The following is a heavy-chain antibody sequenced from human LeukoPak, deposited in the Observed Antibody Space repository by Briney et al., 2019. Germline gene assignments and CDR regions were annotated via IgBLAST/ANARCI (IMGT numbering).Heavy chain of an antibody. D-gene: IGHD5-18*01. CDR3: ARERGRSYGSVPYYYYYMDV. CDR2: INHSGST. CDR1: GGSFSGYY. V-gene: IGHV4-34*01. Sequence: SETLSLICAVYGGSFSGYYWSWIRQPPGKGLEWIGEINHSGSTNYNPSLKSRVTISVDTSKKQFSLKLSSVTAADTAVYYCARERGRSYGSVPYYYYYMDVWGKGTTVTVSS. J-gene: IGHJ6*03.